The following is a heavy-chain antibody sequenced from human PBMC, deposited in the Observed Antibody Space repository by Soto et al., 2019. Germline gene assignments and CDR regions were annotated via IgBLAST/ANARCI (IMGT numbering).Heavy chain of an antibody. Sequence: GASVKVSCKISGDSFSSYAISWVRQAPGQGLEWMGGIIPYLGTGNYAQKFRGRVTITADESTSTSYMELNSLGSEDTAMYYCARDAAGYGFWSGYYWGQGTLVTVSS. CDR1: GDSFSSYA. J-gene: IGHJ4*02. CDR3: ARDAAGYGFWSGYY. V-gene: IGHV1-69*13. D-gene: IGHD3-3*01. CDR2: IIPYLGTG.